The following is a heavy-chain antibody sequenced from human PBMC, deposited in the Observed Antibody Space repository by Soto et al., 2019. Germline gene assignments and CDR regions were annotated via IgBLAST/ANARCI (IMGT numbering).Heavy chain of an antibody. CDR2: IYYTGTT. Sequence: KTSETLSLTCTVSGGSISSDDYYWSWIRQPPGKGLEWIGYIYYTGTTDYNPSLKSRVAISIDTSKKQFSLRLSSVSAADTAVYYCARDRSNSPDYFDYWGQGTLVTVSS. CDR1: GGSISSDDYY. V-gene: IGHV4-30-4*01. CDR3: ARDRSNSPDYFDY. D-gene: IGHD1-26*01. J-gene: IGHJ4*02.